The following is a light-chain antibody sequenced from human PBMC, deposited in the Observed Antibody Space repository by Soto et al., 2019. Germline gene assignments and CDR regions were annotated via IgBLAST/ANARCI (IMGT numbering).Light chain of an antibody. J-gene: IGKJ3*01. Sequence: EIVMTQSPATLSVSPGERATLSCRASQSVGSNLAWYQQKPGQAPRLLIYGASSRPTGIPARFSGSESGTEFTLTISSLQSEDFAVYYCQQYNNWPITFGPGTKVDIK. CDR3: QQYNNWPIT. CDR1: QSVGSN. V-gene: IGKV3-15*01. CDR2: GAS.